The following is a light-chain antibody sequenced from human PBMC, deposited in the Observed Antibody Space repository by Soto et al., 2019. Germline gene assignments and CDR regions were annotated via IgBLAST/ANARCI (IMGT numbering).Light chain of an antibody. CDR1: SSDVGNYNL. V-gene: IGLV2-23*02. J-gene: IGLJ3*02. CDR3: SSYAGSNTLV. CDR2: EVT. Sequence: QSALTQPASVSGSPGQSITISCTGTSSDVGNYNLVSWYQQHPGKAPKLIIFEVTKRPLVVSSRFSGSRSGNTASLTISGLQAEDEADYYCSSYAGSNTLVFGGGTKVTVL.